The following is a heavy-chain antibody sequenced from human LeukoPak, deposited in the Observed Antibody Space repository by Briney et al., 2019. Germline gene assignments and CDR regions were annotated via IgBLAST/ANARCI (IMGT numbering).Heavy chain of an antibody. Sequence: SETLSLTCTVSGGSITGYYWSWIRQPPGKGLQWIGYIYYTGSVNYNPSLKSRVTISVDTSKNQFSLKLSSVTAADTAVYYCARGNILTGYCFDFWGQGALVTVSS. D-gene: IGHD3-9*01. J-gene: IGHJ4*02. CDR2: IYYTGSV. CDR1: GGSITGYY. CDR3: ARGNILTGYCFDF. V-gene: IGHV4-59*12.